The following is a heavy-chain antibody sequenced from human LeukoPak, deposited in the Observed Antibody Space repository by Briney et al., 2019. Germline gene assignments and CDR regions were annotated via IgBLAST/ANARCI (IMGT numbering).Heavy chain of an antibody. CDR1: GGSISSYY. Sequence: SETLSLTCTVSGGSISSYYWSWIRQPAGKGLEWIGRIYTSGSTNSNPSLKSRVTMSVDTSKNQFSLKLSSVTAADTAVYYCARDVVNDDYGDYAGRVDYYYYMDVWGKGTTVTISS. V-gene: IGHV4-4*07. J-gene: IGHJ6*03. D-gene: IGHD4-17*01. CDR3: ARDVVNDDYGDYAGRVDYYYYMDV. CDR2: IYTSGST.